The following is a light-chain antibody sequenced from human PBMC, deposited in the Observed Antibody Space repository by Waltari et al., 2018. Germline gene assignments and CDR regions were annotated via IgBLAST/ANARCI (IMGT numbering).Light chain of an antibody. J-gene: IGKJ2*01. Sequence: EIVLTQSPGTLSLSPGESATLSCRASQRISTTYLAWYQQKPGHTPRLLIYDASSRATGSPDRFRGSGSGTDFTLTVSRVEPEDFAVYYCQQYGHSPPYTFGQGTKLEIK. CDR2: DAS. V-gene: IGKV3-20*01. CDR3: QQYGHSPPYT. CDR1: QRISTTY.